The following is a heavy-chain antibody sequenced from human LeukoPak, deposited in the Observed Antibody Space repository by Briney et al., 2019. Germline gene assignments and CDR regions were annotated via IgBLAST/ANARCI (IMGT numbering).Heavy chain of an antibody. CDR2: ISSSSSTI. Sequence: PGGSLRLSCAASGFTFSSYSMNWVRQAPGKGLEWVSYISSSSSTIYYADSVKGRFTISRDNAKNSLYLQMNSLRAEDTAVYYCAGQTAAPLTYYYYMDVWGKGTTVTVSS. V-gene: IGHV3-48*04. J-gene: IGHJ6*03. CDR3: AGQTAAPLTYYYYMDV. D-gene: IGHD6-13*01. CDR1: GFTFSSYS.